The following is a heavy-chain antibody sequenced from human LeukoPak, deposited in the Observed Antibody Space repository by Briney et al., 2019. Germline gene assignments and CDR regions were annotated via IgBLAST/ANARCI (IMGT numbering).Heavy chain of an antibody. J-gene: IGHJ4*02. CDR1: GFFFSRFW. CDR2: IKEDGTEK. D-gene: IGHD4-23*01. CDR3: VRAGWELDY. Sequence: GGSLRLSCAASGFFFSRFWMSWVRQAPGKGLQWVAHIKEDGTEKYYLDSVKGRFTIARDDARNSLYLQMNSLRDEDTAVYYCVRAGWELDYWGQGTPVIVSS. V-gene: IGHV3-7*01.